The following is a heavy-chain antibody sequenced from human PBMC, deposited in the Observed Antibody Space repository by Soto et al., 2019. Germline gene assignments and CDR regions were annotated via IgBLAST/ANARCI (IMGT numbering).Heavy chain of an antibody. D-gene: IGHD6-19*01. Sequence: EVQLLESGGGLVQPGGSLGLSCAASGFTFSTYAMSWVRQAPGKGLEWVSDISGRGGSTYYADSVKGRFTISRDNSKNTLYLQMNSLRAEDTAVYYCAKLGGSGGYSSGSYGPFDYWGQGTLVTVSS. CDR3: AKLGGSGGYSSGSYGPFDY. J-gene: IGHJ4*02. V-gene: IGHV3-23*01. CDR1: GFTFSTYA. CDR2: ISGRGGST.